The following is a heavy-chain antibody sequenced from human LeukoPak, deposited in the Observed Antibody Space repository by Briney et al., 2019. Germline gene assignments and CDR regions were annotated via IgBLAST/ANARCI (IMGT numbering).Heavy chain of an antibody. V-gene: IGHV3-7*01. CDR3: AREDHSKYEY. Sequence: GGSLTLAWAAAGFTFGNYWMSWDRQAPGKVLEWVANINQEGSDKFYVDSVKGRFNISKDNAKNSLYLQMNNLRSEDTGVYYCAREDHSKYEYWGRGTLVTVS. D-gene: IGHD4-11*01. CDR1: GFTFGNYW. CDR2: INQEGSDK. J-gene: IGHJ4*02.